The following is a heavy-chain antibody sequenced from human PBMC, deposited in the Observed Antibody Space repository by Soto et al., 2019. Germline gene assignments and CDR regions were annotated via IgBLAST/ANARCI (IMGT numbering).Heavy chain of an antibody. CDR1: GFTFSSYG. CDR3: ARDNYILTGDTSLDY. CDR2: IWYDGSNK. Sequence: PGGSLRLSCAASGFTFSSYGMHWVRQAPGKGLEWVAVIWYDGSNKYYADSVKGRFTISRDNSKNTLYLQMNSLRAEDTAVCYCARDNYILTGDTSLDYWGQGTLVTVSS. D-gene: IGHD3-9*01. V-gene: IGHV3-33*01. J-gene: IGHJ4*02.